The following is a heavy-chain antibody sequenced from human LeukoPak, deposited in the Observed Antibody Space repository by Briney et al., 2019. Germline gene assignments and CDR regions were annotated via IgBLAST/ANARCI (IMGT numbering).Heavy chain of an antibody. V-gene: IGHV4-59*01. J-gene: IGHJ3*02. CDR3: ARDHTYSSGWNDAFDI. CDR2: IYYSGST. D-gene: IGHD6-19*01. Sequence: SGTLSLTCTVSGGSISSYYWSWIRQPPGKGLEWIGYIYYSGSTNYNPSLKSRVTISVDTSKNQFSLKLSSVTAADTAVYYCARDHTYSSGWNDAFDIWGQGTMVTVSS. CDR1: GGSISSYY.